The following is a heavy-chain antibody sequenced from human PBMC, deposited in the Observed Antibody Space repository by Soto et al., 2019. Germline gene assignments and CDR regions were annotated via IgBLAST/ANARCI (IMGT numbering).Heavy chain of an antibody. V-gene: IGHV3-53*01. CDR2: IDAGTST. CDR3: ARIPYVNSGTIFDY. D-gene: IGHD3-22*01. J-gene: IGHJ4*02. Sequence: EVQLVESGGGVIQPGGSLRLACAVSGITVSSYDMSWIRQAAGKGLEWVSVIDAGTSTYYADTVKGRFTIYRDNSKNTLNLEMNSLRVEDTAVYYCARIPYVNSGTIFDYWGQGTLVTVSS. CDR1: GITVSSYD.